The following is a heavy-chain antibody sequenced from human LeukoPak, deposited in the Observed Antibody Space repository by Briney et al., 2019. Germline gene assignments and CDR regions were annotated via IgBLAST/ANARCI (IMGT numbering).Heavy chain of an antibody. CDR2: ISSSSSYI. Sequence: GGSLRLSCAASGFTFSSYSMNWVRQAPGKGLEWVSSISSSSSYIYYAESVKGRFTISRDNAKSSLYLQMNSLRAEDTAVYYCARDPTTVVTPRYNWFDPWGQGTLVTVSS. D-gene: IGHD4-23*01. V-gene: IGHV3-21*01. J-gene: IGHJ5*02. CDR3: ARDPTTVVTPRYNWFDP. CDR1: GFTFSSYS.